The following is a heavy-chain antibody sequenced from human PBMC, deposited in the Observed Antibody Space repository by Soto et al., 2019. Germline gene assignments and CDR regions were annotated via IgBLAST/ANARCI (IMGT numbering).Heavy chain of an antibody. CDR1: GFTFSDYY. D-gene: IGHD6-13*01. V-gene: IGHV3-11*01. CDR2: VSGGGATI. Sequence: GGSLRLSCAASGFTFSDYYMSWLRQAPGKGLEWLSYVSGGGATIDYADSVKGRFTISRDNANNSLSLQMNSLRVEDTAVYYCARWGGMAAGGTAVDFWGKGT. J-gene: IGHJ4*02. CDR3: ARWGGMAAGGTAVDF.